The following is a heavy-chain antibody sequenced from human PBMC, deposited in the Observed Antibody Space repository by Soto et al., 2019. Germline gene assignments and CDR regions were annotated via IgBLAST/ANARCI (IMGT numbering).Heavy chain of an antibody. J-gene: IGHJ3*02. Sequence: QVQLEQSGAEVKKPGSSVKISCKASGGTLSDHGVSWLRQAPGQGLEWVGGTIPVFNTANYALKFQGRVTIAADKSTNIAYMELGSLRSDDTAFYYCARGVYGSGNYYTGPSAFDIWGQGTLVIISS. D-gene: IGHD3-10*01. CDR1: GGTLSDHG. V-gene: IGHV1-69*06. CDR3: ARGVYGSGNYYTGPSAFDI. CDR2: TIPVFNTA.